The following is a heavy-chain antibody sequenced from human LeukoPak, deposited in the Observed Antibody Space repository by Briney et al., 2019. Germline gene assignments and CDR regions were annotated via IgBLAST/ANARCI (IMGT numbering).Heavy chain of an antibody. J-gene: IGHJ6*02. Sequence: PGGSLRLSCAASGFTFSSYSMNWVRQAPGKGLEWVSSISSSSSYIYYADSVKGRFTISRDNAKNSLYLQMNSLRAEDTAVYYCAKDRGYYYYFGMDGWGHGTTVTV. V-gene: IGHV3-21*01. CDR3: AKDRGYYYYFGMDG. CDR2: ISSSSSYI. CDR1: GFTFSSYS.